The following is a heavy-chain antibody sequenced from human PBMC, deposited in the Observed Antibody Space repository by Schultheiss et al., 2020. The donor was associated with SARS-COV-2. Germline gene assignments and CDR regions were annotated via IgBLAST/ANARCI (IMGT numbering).Heavy chain of an antibody. CDR2: ISYDGSTK. V-gene: IGHV3-30-3*01. D-gene: IGHD5-12*01. J-gene: IGHJ4*02. CDR3: ARRVATGPAPFDY. CDR1: GFTFTSYA. Sequence: GESLKISCAASGFTFTSYAMHWVRQAPGKGLEWVAVISYDGSTKYYADSVKGRFTISRDNSKNTVFLQMNSLRVDDTAVYYCARRVATGPAPFDYWGQGTWSPSPQ.